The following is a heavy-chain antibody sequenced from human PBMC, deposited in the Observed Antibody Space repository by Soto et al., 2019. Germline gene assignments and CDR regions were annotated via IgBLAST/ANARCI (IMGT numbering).Heavy chain of an antibody. CDR1: GGSFSGYY. V-gene: IGHV4-34*01. CDR3: VHRHNVYAIDDAFDI. CDR2: INHSGST. D-gene: IGHD2-8*01. J-gene: IGHJ3*02. Sequence: QVQLQQWGAGLLKPSETLSLTCAVYGGSFSGYYWSWIRQPPGNGLEWIWEINHSGSTNYNPSLKSRVTISVDTSKNQFSLKLSSVTAAYTAVYYCVHRHNVYAIDDAFDICGQGTMVTVSS.